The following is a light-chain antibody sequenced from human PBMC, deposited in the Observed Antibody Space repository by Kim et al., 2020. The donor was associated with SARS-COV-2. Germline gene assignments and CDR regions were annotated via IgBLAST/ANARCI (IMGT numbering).Light chain of an antibody. V-gene: IGLV3-19*01. J-gene: IGLJ2*01. CDR3: SSRDSNDNVI. CDR1: SLRSYD. CDR2: GKN. Sequence: VALGQTVRITCQGDSLRSYDATWYQQKPGQAPILVIYGKNNRPSGIPDRFSGSSSGNTASLTITGTQAGDEADYYCSSRDSNDNVIFGGGTQLTVL.